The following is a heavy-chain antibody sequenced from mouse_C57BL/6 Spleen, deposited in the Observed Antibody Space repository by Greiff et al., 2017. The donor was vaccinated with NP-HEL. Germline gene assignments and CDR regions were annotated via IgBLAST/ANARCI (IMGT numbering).Heavy chain of an antibody. CDR1: GYTFTSYW. D-gene: IGHD2-5*01. J-gene: IGHJ4*01. CDR2: IDPSDSET. CDR3: ARYGSSNHYAMDY. V-gene: IGHV1-52*01. Sequence: VQLQQPGAELVRPGSSVKLSCKASGYTFTSYWMHWVKQRPIQGLEWIGNIDPSDSETHYNQKFKDKATLTVDKSSSTAYMQLSSLTSEDSAVYYCARYGSSNHYAMDYWGQGTSVTVSS.